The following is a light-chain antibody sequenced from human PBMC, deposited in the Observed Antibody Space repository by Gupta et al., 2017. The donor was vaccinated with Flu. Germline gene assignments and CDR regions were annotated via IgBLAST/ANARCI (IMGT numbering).Light chain of an antibody. CDR1: SSDVGGYNY. V-gene: IGLV2-14*01. CDR3: SSYTSSSTRV. J-gene: IGLJ3*02. Sequence: QSALTQPASVSGSPGQSITISCTGTSSDVGGYNYVSWYQQHPGKAPKLMIYEVSNRASGVSNRLSGSKSGNTASLTISGLQAEDEADYYCSSYTSSSTRVFGGGTKLTVL. CDR2: EVS.